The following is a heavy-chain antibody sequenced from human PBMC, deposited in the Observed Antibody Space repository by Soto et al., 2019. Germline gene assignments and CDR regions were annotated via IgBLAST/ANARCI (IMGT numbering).Heavy chain of an antibody. J-gene: IGHJ4*02. D-gene: IGHD6-13*01. CDR3: ASPLIAAERAEFDY. CDR1: GFTFSSYS. CDR2: ISSSSSYI. Sequence: GGSLRLSCAASGFTFSSYSMNWVRQAPGKGLEWVSSISSSSSYIYYADSVKGRFTISRDNAKNSLYLQMNSLRAEDTAVYYCASPLIAAERAEFDYWGQGTLVTVSS. V-gene: IGHV3-21*01.